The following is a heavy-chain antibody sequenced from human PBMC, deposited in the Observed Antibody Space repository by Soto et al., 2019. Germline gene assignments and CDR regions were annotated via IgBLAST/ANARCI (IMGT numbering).Heavy chain of an antibody. Sequence: EVQLLESGGGFVQPGGSLRLSCAASGFTFTNYALSWVRQAPGKGLEWVSTIGGGSGSTSYADSVKGRFSISRENSKNTLYLQMSSLRAADTALYYCATRMYSTSWYYFVSWGQGTLVTVSS. CDR3: ATRMYSTSWYYFVS. CDR1: GFTFTNYA. D-gene: IGHD6-13*01. CDR2: IGGGSGST. J-gene: IGHJ4*02. V-gene: IGHV3-23*01.